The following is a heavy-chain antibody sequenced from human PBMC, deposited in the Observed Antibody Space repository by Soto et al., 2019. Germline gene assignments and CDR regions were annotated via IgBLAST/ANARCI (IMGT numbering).Heavy chain of an antibody. CDR3: ARDYVVATTLYSYGMDV. V-gene: IGHV6-1*01. CDR1: GDSVSSNSAA. J-gene: IGHJ6*02. Sequence: SQTLSLTCAISGDSVSSNSAAWNWIRQSPSRGLEWLGRTYYRSKWYNDYAVSVKSRITINPDTSKNQFSLQLNSVTPEDTAVYYCARDYVVATTLYSYGMDVWGQGTTVTVSS. D-gene: IGHD5-12*01. CDR2: TYYRSKWYN.